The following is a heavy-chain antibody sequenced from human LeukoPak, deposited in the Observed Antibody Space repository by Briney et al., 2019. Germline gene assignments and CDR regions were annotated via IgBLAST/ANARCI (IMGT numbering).Heavy chain of an antibody. CDR3: AKSSGGSYYGASYDY. Sequence: GRSLRLSCAASGFTFDDYAMHWVRQAPGKGLEWVSGISWNSGSIGYADSVKGRFTISRDNAKNSLYLQMNSLRAEDTALYYCAKSSGGSYYGASYDYWGQGTLVTVSS. J-gene: IGHJ4*02. D-gene: IGHD1-26*01. CDR1: GFTFDDYA. CDR2: ISWNSGSI. V-gene: IGHV3-9*01.